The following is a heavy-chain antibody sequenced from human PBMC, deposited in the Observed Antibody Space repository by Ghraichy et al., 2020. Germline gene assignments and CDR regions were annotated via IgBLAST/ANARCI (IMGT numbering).Heavy chain of an antibody. CDR3: ASPRLRFLEWTY. Sequence: GGSLRLSCAASGFIVSSNYMNWVRQAPGKGLEWVSVIYSDGSTYYADSVKGRFTISRDNSKNTLYLQMNSLRAEDTAVYYCASPRLRFLEWTYWGQGTLVTVSS. J-gene: IGHJ4*02. CDR1: GFIVSSNY. D-gene: IGHD3-3*01. CDR2: IYSDGST. V-gene: IGHV3-53*01.